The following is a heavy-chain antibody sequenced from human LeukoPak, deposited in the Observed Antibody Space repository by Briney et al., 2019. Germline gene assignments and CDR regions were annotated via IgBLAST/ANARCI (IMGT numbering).Heavy chain of an antibody. CDR3: AKRESKVGGYYYFDY. D-gene: IGHD5-12*01. CDR2: ISWNSDSI. Sequence: PGRSLRLSCAASGFTFDDYAMHWVRQAPGKGLEWVSGISWNSDSIIYADSVKGRFPISRDNAKNSLYLQMNSLRAEDTALYYCAKRESKVGGYYYFDYWGQGTLLTVSS. J-gene: IGHJ4*02. V-gene: IGHV3-9*01. CDR1: GFTFDDYA.